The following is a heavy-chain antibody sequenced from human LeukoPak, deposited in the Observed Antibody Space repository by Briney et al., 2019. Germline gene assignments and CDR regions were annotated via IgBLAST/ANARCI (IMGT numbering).Heavy chain of an antibody. J-gene: IGHJ5*02. CDR1: GYSFTSYW. CDR2: IYPGDSDT. D-gene: IGHD3-3*01. Sequence: GESLKISCKGSGYSFTSYWIGWVRQMPGKGPEWMGIIYPGDSDTRYSPSFQGQVTISADKSISTAYLQWSSLKASDTAMYYCARRAPATIFGVVTQTGFDPWGQGTLVTVSS. V-gene: IGHV5-51*01. CDR3: ARRAPATIFGVVTQTGFDP.